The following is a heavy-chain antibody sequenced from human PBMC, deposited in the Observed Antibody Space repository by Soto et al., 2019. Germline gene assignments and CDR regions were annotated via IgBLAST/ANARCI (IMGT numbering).Heavy chain of an antibody. D-gene: IGHD3-10*01. CDR2: ISGSGSIT. V-gene: IGHV3-23*01. Sequence: GGSLRLSCEVSGITFSAYAMGWVRQAPGKGLEWVSAISGSGSITYEEDSVRGRLTISRDNSKNTLYLQMNSLRAEDTAVYYCAKALDLSGRPGKYSFDYWGRGSLVTVSS. J-gene: IGHJ4*02. CDR3: AKALDLSGRPGKYSFDY. CDR1: GITFSAYA.